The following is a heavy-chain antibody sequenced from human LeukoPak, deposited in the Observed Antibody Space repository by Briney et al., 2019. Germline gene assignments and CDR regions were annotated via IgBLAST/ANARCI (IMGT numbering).Heavy chain of an antibody. J-gene: IGHJ4*02. Sequence: XMHWVRXAPGKGLEGVAVISYDGSNKYYADSVKGRLTISRDNSKNTLYLQMNSLRAEDTAVYYCARDLFGGSMSGQSHYWGRGTLVTVSS. CDR1: X. V-gene: IGHV3-30-3*01. D-gene: IGHD3-16*01. CDR3: ARDLFGGSMSGQSHY. CDR2: ISYDGSNK.